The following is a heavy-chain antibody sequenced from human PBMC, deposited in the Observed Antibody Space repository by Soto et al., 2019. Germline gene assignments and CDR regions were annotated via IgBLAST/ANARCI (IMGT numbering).Heavy chain of an antibody. Sequence: QVQLVQSGAEVKKPGASVKVSCKASGYTFTSYAMHWVRQAPGQRLEWMGWINAGNGNTKYSQKFQGRVTITRDTSASTAYMELSSLRSEDTAVYYCARSGDTAHYYGMDVWGQGTTVTVSS. CDR3: ARSGDTAHYYGMDV. CDR2: INAGNGNT. D-gene: IGHD5-18*01. V-gene: IGHV1-3*01. J-gene: IGHJ6*02. CDR1: GYTFTSYA.